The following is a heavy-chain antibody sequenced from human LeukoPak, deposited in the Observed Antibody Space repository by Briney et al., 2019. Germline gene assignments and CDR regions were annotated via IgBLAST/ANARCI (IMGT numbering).Heavy chain of an antibody. J-gene: IGHJ1*01. D-gene: IGHD3-16*01. V-gene: IGHV1-69*04. CDR1: GYTFTSYY. Sequence: SVKVSCKASGYTFTSYYMHWVRQAPGQGLEWMGRIIPILGIANYAQKFQGRVTITADKSTSTAYMELSSLRSEDTAVYYCARDLGAGLEQPFQHWGQGTLVTVSS. CDR2: IIPILGIA. CDR3: ARDLGAGLEQPFQH.